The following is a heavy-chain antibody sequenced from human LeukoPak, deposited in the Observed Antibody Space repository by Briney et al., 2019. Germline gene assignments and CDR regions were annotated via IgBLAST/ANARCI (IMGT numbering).Heavy chain of an antibody. Sequence: SVKVSCKASGGTFSSYAISWVRQAPGQGLKWMGRIIPIFGTANYAQKFQGRVTITTDESTSTAYMELSSLRSEDTAVYYCARDGGYNFPFDYWGQGTLVTVSS. CDR1: GGTFSSYA. D-gene: IGHD5-24*01. CDR2: IIPIFGTA. J-gene: IGHJ4*02. V-gene: IGHV1-69*05. CDR3: ARDGGYNFPFDY.